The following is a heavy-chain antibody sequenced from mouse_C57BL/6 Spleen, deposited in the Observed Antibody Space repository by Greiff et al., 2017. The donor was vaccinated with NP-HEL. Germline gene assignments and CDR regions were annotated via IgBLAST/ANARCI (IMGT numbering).Heavy chain of an antibody. CDR3: ARGRDYGRYVYAMDY. CDR1: GYNFTSYW. D-gene: IGHD2-4*01. Sequence: VPLQEPGAELVKPGASVKMSCKASGYNFTSYWITWVKQRPGQGLEWIGDIDPGSGSTNYNEKFKSKATLTVDTSSSTAYMQLSSLTSEDSAVNYCARGRDYGRYVYAMDYWGQGTSVTVSS. J-gene: IGHJ4*01. CDR2: IDPGSGST. V-gene: IGHV1-55*01.